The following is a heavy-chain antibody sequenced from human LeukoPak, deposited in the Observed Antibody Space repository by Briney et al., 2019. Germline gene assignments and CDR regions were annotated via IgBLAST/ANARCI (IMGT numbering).Heavy chain of an antibody. CDR1: GFTFSSYA. CDR3: AKDGPLYGSGSYVDY. J-gene: IGHJ4*02. V-gene: IGHV3-30*04. D-gene: IGHD3-10*01. CDR2: ISYDGNNK. Sequence: WGSLRLSCAASGFTFSSYAIYWVRQAPGKGLECVAAISYDGNNKYYADSVKGRFTISRDNSKNTLYLQMNSLRAEDTAVYYCAKDGPLYGSGSYVDYWGQGTLVTVSS.